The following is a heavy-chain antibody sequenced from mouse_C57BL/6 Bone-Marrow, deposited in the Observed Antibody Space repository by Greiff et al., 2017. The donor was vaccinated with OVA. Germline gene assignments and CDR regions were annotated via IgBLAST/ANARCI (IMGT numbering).Heavy chain of an antibody. J-gene: IGHJ2*01. CDR1: GFTFSDFY. Sequence: EVKLMESGGGLVQSGRSLRLSCATSGFTFSDFYMEWVRQAPGKGLEWIAASRNKANDYTTEYSASVKGRFIVSRDTSQSILYLQMNALRAEDTAIYYCARDYWGGFDYWGQGTTLTVSS. CDR2: SRNKANDYTT. D-gene: IGHD4-1*01. V-gene: IGHV7-1*01. CDR3: ARDYWGGFDY.